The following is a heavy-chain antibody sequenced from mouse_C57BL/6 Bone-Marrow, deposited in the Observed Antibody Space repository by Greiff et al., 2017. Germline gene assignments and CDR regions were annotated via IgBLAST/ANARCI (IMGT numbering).Heavy chain of an antibody. CDR1: GYSITSDYA. V-gene: IGHV3-2*02. D-gene: IGHD1-1*01. CDR2: ISYSGST. J-gene: IGHJ3*01. Sequence: VQLQESGPGLVKPSQSLSLTCTVTGYSITSDYAWNWIRQFPGNKLEWMGYISYSGSTSYNPSLKSRISITRDTSKNQFFLQLNSVTTEDTATYYCARRDYGSSLLAYWGQGTLVTVSA. CDR3: ARRDYGSSLLAY.